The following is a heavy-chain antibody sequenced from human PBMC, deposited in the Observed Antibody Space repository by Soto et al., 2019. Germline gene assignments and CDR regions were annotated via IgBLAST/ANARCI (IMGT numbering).Heavy chain of an antibody. V-gene: IGHV3-30-3*01. CDR2: ISYDGSNK. CDR3: ARARVASG. D-gene: IGHD2-21*01. Sequence: QVQLVESGGGVVQPGRSLRLSCAASGFTFSSYAMHWVRQAPGKGLEWVAVISYDGSNKYYADSVKGRFTISRDNSKTPLYLQMNSLRAEDTAVYYCARARVASGWGQGTLVTVSS. CDR1: GFTFSSYA. J-gene: IGHJ4*02.